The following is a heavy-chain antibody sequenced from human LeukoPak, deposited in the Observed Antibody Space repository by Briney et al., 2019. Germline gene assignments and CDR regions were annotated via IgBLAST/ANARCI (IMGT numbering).Heavy chain of an antibody. CDR2: MNPNSGNT. V-gene: IGHV1-8*01. Sequence: ASVKVSCKASGHTFTSYDINWVRQATGQGLEWMGWMNPNSGNTGYAQKFQGRVTMTRNTSISTAYMELSSLRSEDTAVYYCARGAWELRYYYYGMDVWGQGTTVTVSS. D-gene: IGHD1-26*01. CDR3: ARGAWELRYYYYGMDV. J-gene: IGHJ6*02. CDR1: GHTFTSYD.